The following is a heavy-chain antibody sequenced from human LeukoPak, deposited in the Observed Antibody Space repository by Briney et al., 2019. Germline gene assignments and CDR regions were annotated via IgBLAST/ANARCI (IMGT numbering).Heavy chain of an antibody. CDR2: ISSSSSYI. CDR1: GFTFSSYS. V-gene: IGHV3-21*01. CDR3: ARDGGYSGYDFDY. Sequence: PGGSPRLSCAASGFTFSSYSMNWVRQAPGKGLEWVSSISSSSSYIYYADSVKGRFTISRDNAKNSLYLQMNSLRAEDTAVYYCARDGGYSGYDFDYWGQGTLVTVSS. J-gene: IGHJ4*02. D-gene: IGHD5-12*01.